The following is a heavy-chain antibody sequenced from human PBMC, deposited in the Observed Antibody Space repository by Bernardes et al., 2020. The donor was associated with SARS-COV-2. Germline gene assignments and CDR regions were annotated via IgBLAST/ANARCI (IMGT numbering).Heavy chain of an antibody. D-gene: IGHD4-17*01. CDR1: GGTFNTYS. V-gene: IGHV1-69*10. J-gene: IGHJ4*02. Sequence: SVKVSCKASGGTFNTYSVNWVRQAPGQGLEWMGGVILNLNIANYAQKFQGRVTMTADKSTGTAYMELRSLRSEDTALYYCARDGDHTDDTVTLVDYWGQVTLVTVSS. CDR3: ARDGDHTDDTVTLVDY. CDR2: VILNLNIA.